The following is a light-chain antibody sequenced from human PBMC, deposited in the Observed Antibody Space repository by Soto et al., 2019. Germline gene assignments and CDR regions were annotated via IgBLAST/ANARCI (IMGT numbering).Light chain of an antibody. CDR2: EVS. J-gene: IGLJ2*01. V-gene: IGLV2-14*01. Sequence: QSALTQPASVSGTPGQSIIISCTGTNRDVGGYNYVSWYQQHPGKAPKLVISEVSNRPSGVSNRFSGSKSGNTASLTISGLQAEDGADYYCSSYTSTNTRVVFGGGTKVTVL. CDR1: NRDVGGYNY. CDR3: SSYTSTNTRVV.